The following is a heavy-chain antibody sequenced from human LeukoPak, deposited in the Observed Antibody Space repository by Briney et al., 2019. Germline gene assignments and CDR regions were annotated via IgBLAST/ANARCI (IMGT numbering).Heavy chain of an antibody. D-gene: IGHD3-22*01. CDR2: ISAYNGNT. CDR1: GYTFTSYG. CDR3: ARERVKIDYYDSSGSLDY. V-gene: IGHV1-18*01. J-gene: IGHJ4*02. Sequence: ASVKVSCKASGYTFTSYGISWVRQAPGQGLEWMGWISAYNGNTNYAQKLQGRVTMTTDTSTSTAYMELSSLRSEDTAVYYCARERVKIDYYDSSGSLDYWGQGTLVTVSS.